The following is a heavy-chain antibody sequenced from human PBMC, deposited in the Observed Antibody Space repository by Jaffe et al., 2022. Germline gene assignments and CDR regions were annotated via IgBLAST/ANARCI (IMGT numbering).Heavy chain of an antibody. Sequence: QVQLQESGPGLVKPSETLSLTCAVSGYSISSGYYWGWIRQPPGKGLEWIGSIYHSGSTYYNPSLKSRVTISVDTSKNQFSLKLSSVTAADTAVYYCASPLNYGGNSGGWYFDLWGRGTLVTVSS. CDR3: ASPLNYGGNSGGWYFDL. CDR1: GYSISSGYY. V-gene: IGHV4-38-2*01. CDR2: IYHSGST. D-gene: IGHD4-17*01. J-gene: IGHJ2*01.